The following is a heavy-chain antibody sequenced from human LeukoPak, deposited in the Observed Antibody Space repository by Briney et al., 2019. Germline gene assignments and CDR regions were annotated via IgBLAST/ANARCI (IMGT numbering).Heavy chain of an antibody. J-gene: IGHJ4*02. CDR1: GFTFSTYT. V-gene: IGHV3-21*01. Sequence: AGGFLRLSCAASGFTFSTYTMNWVRQAPGKGLEWVSSIGSDSTYIYYADSVKGRFTISRDNSKNTLYLQMNSLRAEDTAVYYCARERGYYYDSSGYSTDYWGQGTLVTVSS. D-gene: IGHD3-22*01. CDR2: IGSDSTYI. CDR3: ARERGYYYDSSGYSTDY.